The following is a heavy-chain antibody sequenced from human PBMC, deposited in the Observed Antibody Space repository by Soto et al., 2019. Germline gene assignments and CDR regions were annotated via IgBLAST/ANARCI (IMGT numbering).Heavy chain of an antibody. CDR2: IYPGDSDT. CDR3: ARQRLWGTSGYYYFEN. CDR1: GHIFSNYW. D-gene: IGHD3-22*01. J-gene: IGHJ4*02. V-gene: IGHV5-51*01. Sequence: GESLKISCKGSGHIFSNYWIGWVRQMPGKGLEWMGIIYPGDSDTRYSPSFQGQVTITVDKSINTAYLQWSCLKASDTAIYYCARQRLWGTSGYYYFENWGQGTLVTVSS.